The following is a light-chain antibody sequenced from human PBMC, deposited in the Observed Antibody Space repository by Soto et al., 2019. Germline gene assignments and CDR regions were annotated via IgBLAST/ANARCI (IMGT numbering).Light chain of an antibody. J-gene: IGKJ3*01. CDR2: VAS. V-gene: IGKV3-11*01. Sequence: IVLTQAAATLSLSPGERATPSCRASQGVSSYLAGYQQKPGQAPRLLIYVASNRAPGIPARFSRSGSGTDFTLTISSLEPEDFAAYYLERRRNWPVLAVGPGAKVDI. CDR3: ERRRNWPVLA. CDR1: QGVSSY.